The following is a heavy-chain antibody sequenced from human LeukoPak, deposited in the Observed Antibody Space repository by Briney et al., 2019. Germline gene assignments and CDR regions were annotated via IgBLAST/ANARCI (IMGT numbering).Heavy chain of an antibody. CDR3: ARSPYTVAGTPLYYYYMDV. CDR2: ISYDGSNK. J-gene: IGHJ6*03. D-gene: IGHD6-19*01. CDR1: GFTFSTYA. Sequence: AGGSLRLSCAASGFTFSTYAMHWVRQAPGKGLEWVAVISYDGSNKYYADSVKGRFTISRDNSKNTLYLQMNSLRAEDTAVYYCARSPYTVAGTPLYYYYMDVWGKGTTVTVSS. V-gene: IGHV3-30*04.